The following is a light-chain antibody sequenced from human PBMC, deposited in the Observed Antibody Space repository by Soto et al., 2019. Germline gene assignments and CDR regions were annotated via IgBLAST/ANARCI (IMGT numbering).Light chain of an antibody. CDR3: QSYDSRLSGVV. V-gene: IGLV1-40*01. CDR2: ANT. CDR1: SSNIGAGYD. J-gene: IGLJ2*01. Sequence: QSVLTQPPSVSGAPGQRVTISCTGTSSNIGAGYDVHWYQQLPGTAPELLIYANTNRPSGVPDRFSGSKSGTSASLAITGLQAEDEADYYCQSYDSRLSGVVFGGGTKLTV.